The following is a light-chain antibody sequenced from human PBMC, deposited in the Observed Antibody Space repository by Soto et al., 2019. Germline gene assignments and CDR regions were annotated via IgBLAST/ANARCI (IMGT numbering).Light chain of an antibody. CDR1: QSVSSN. V-gene: IGKV3-15*01. CDR2: GAS. Sequence: EIVMTQSPATLSVSPGERATLSCRASQSVSSNLAWYQQKHGQAPRLLIYGASTRASGIPARFSGSGSGTEFTLTISNLQSEDFAVYYCQQYNNWPPRDAFGQGNKVEIK. CDR3: QQYNNWPPRDA. J-gene: IGKJ1*01.